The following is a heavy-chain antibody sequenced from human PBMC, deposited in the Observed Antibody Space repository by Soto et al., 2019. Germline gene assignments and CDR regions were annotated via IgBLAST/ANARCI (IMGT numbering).Heavy chain of an antibody. J-gene: IGHJ6*02. CDR3: ARVIILWFGELSYPHGMDV. Sequence: GASVKVSCKASGYTFTSYGISWVRQAPGQGLEWMGWISAYNGNTNYAQKLQGRVTTTTDTSTSTAYMELRSLRSDDTAVYYCARVIILWFGELSYPHGMDVWGQGATVTVSS. CDR1: GYTFTSYG. CDR2: ISAYNGNT. V-gene: IGHV1-18*01. D-gene: IGHD3-10*01.